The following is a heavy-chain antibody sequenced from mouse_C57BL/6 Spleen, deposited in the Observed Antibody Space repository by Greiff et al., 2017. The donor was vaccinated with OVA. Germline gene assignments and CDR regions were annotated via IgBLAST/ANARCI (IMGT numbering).Heavy chain of an antibody. CDR2: ISYDGSN. V-gene: IGHV3-6*01. J-gene: IGHJ1*03. D-gene: IGHD2-5*01. Sequence: DVKLQESGPGLVKPSQSLSLTCSVTGYSITSGYYWNWIRQFPGNKLEWMGYISYDGSNNYNPSLKNRISITRDTSKNQFFLKLNSVTTEDTATYCCARDHSNYGYFDVWGTGTTVTVSS. CDR1: GYSITSGYY. CDR3: ARDHSNYGYFDV.